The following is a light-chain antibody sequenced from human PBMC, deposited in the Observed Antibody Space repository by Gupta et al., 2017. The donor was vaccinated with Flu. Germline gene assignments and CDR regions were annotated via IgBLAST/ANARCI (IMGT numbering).Light chain of an antibody. CDR1: SSNVGIYNL. Sequence: QSALTQPASVSGSPGQSITVSCTGTSSNVGIYNLVSWYQQYPGKAPKLIIYEDKKRPSGVSNRFSGSKSGNTASLTISGLQAEDEADYYCCSYAGSSTLIFGGGTKLTVL. J-gene: IGLJ2*01. CDR2: EDK. CDR3: CSYAGSSTLI. V-gene: IGLV2-23*01.